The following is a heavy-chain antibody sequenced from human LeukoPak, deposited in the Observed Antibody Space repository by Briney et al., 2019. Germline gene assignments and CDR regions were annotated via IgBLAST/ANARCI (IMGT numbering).Heavy chain of an antibody. CDR1: GASITRYY. D-gene: IGHD3-10*01. Sequence: SETLSLTCTVSGASITRYYWGWIRQPPEKGLEWIGYIYYSGSTNYNPTLKSRVNISVDTSKNLYSLELRSVTPADTAVYYCARLGFGSGTNKALDIWGQGTMVTVSS. J-gene: IGHJ3*02. V-gene: IGHV4-59*01. CDR2: IYYSGST. CDR3: ARLGFGSGTNKALDI.